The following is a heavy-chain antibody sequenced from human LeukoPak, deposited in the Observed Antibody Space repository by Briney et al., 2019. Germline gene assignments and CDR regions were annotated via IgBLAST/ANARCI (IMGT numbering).Heavy chain of an antibody. D-gene: IGHD2-15*01. V-gene: IGHV3-53*01. CDR1: GFTVSSNS. CDR3: ARAPVAAAPPDFDY. Sequence: SGGSLRLSCAPSGFTVSSNSMSWARQAPGKGLEWVSVIYSGGYTYYADSVKGRFTISRGNSKNTLYLQMNSMTAEDTAVYYCARAPVAAAPPDFDYWGQGTLGSVSS. J-gene: IGHJ4*02. CDR2: IYSGGYT.